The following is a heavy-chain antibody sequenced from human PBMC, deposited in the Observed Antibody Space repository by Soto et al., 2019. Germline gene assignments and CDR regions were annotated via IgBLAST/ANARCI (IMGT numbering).Heavy chain of an antibody. CDR3: AADPRYYDILTGYDYDYGMDV. J-gene: IGHJ6*02. D-gene: IGHD3-9*01. Sequence: SVKVSCKASGFTFSSSTVQWVRQTRGRRLGWMGWIVVGSGNTNYAQKFQERVSITGDMSTSTAYMELSSLRSEDTAVYYCAADPRYYDILTGYDYDYGMDVWGQGTTVTVSS. CDR1: GFTFSSST. V-gene: IGHV1-58*01. CDR2: IVVGSGNT.